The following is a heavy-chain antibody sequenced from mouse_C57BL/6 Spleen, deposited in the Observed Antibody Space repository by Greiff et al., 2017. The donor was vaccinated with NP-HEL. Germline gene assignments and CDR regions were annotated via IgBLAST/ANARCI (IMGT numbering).Heavy chain of an antibody. CDR2: INPSTGGT. CDR1: GYSFTGYY. CDR3: ARRITTVVANYFDY. D-gene: IGHD1-1*01. Sequence: SGPELVKPGASVKISCKASGYSFTGYYMNWVKQSPEKSLEWIGEINPSTGGTTYNQKFKAKATLTVDKSSSTAYMQLKSLTSEDSAVYYCARRITTVVANYFDYWGQGTTLTVSS. V-gene: IGHV1-42*01. J-gene: IGHJ2*01.